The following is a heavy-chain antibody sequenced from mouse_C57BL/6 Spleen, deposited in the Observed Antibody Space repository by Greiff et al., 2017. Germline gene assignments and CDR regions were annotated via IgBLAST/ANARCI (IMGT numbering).Heavy chain of an antibody. V-gene: IGHV1-80*01. CDR1: GYAFSSYW. CDR2: IYPGDGDT. Sequence: QVQLQQSGAELVKPGASVKISCKASGYAFSSYWMNWVKQRPGKGLEWIGQIYPGDGDTNYNGKFKGKATLTADKSSSTAYMQLSSLTSEDSAVYFCARFYYGKGTYWYFDVWGTGTTVTVSS. CDR3: ARFYYGKGTYWYFDV. D-gene: IGHD2-1*01. J-gene: IGHJ1*03.